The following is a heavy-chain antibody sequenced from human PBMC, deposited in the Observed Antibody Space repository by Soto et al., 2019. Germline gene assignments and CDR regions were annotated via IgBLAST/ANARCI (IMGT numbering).Heavy chain of an antibody. CDR3: ARHGGYYFDY. D-gene: IGHD3-16*01. CDR2: VGHSGST. J-gene: IGHJ4*02. Sequence: SETLSLTCAVYGGSFSCYYWSWIRQPPGKGLEWIGEVGHSGSTIYNPSLESRVTISEDSSNNQFSLKLKYVTAADTAVYYCARHGGYYFDYWGQGAPVTVSS. V-gene: IGHV4-34*01. CDR1: GGSFSCYY.